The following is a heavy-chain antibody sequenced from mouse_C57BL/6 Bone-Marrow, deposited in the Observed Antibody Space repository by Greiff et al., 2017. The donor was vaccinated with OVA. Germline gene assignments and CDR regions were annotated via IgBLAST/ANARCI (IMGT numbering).Heavy chain of an antibody. CDR1: GYTFTDYE. Sequence: QVQLQQSGAELVRPGASVTLSCKASGYTFTDYEMHWVKQTPVHGLEWIGAIDPETGGTAYNQKFKGKAILTADKSSSTAYMELRSLTSEDSAVYYGTRDYGSSSYWYFDVWGTGTTVTVSS. V-gene: IGHV1-15*01. J-gene: IGHJ1*03. CDR3: TRDYGSSSYWYFDV. D-gene: IGHD1-1*01. CDR2: IDPETGGT.